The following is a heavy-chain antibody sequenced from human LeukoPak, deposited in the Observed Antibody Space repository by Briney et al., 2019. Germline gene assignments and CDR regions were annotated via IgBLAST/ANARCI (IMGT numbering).Heavy chain of an antibody. D-gene: IGHD6-13*01. Sequence: PSETLSLTCTVSGGSISSYYWSWIRQPPGKGLEWIGYIYYSGSTNYNPSLKSRVTISVDTSKNQFSLKLTSVTAADTAVYYCARQGGYIAPLALWGQGTLVTVSA. CDR1: GGSISSYY. V-gene: IGHV4-59*08. J-gene: IGHJ4*02. CDR2: IYYSGST. CDR3: ARQGGYIAPLAL.